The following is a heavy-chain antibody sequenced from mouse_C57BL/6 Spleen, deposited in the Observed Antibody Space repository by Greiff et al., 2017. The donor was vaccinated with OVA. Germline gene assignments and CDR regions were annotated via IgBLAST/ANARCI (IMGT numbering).Heavy chain of an antibody. D-gene: IGHD2-3*01. CDR1: GYTFTSYW. Sequence: QVQLQQPGAELVRPGSSVKLSCKASGYTFTSYWMHWVKQRPIQGLEWIGNIDPSDSETHYNQKFKDKATLTVDKSSSTAYMQLSSLTSEDSAVYFCARGGYYDGYDVGYFDVWGTGTTVTVSS. J-gene: IGHJ1*03. CDR2: IDPSDSET. V-gene: IGHV1-52*01. CDR3: ARGGYYDGYDVGYFDV.